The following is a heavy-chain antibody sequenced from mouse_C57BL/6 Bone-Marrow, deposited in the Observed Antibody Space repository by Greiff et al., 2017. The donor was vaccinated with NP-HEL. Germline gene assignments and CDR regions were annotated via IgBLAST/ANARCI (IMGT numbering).Heavy chain of an antibody. CDR3: ARQSYYYGSSGWYFDV. Sequence: DVMLVESGGGLVQPGGSLKLSCAASGFTFSDYYMYWVRQTPEKRLEWVAYISNGGGSTYYPDTVKGRFTISRDNAKNTLYLQMSRLKSEDTAMYYCARQSYYYGSSGWYFDVWGTGTTVTVSS. CDR1: GFTFSDYY. CDR2: ISNGGGST. D-gene: IGHD1-1*01. V-gene: IGHV5-12*01. J-gene: IGHJ1*03.